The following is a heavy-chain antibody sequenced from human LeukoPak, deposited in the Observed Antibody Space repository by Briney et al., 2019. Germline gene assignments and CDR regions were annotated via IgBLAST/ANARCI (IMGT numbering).Heavy chain of an antibody. V-gene: IGHV1-8*02. CDR3: ARGIRTLTGGLLWSYGMDV. CDR1: GYTFTSYG. Sequence: ASVKVSCKASGYTFTSYGISWVRQAPGQGLEWMGWMNPNSGNTGYAQKFQGRVTMTRNTSISTAYMELSSLRSEDTAVYYCARGIRTLTGGLLWSYGMDVWGQGTTVTVSS. CDR2: MNPNSGNT. J-gene: IGHJ6*02. D-gene: IGHD3-10*01.